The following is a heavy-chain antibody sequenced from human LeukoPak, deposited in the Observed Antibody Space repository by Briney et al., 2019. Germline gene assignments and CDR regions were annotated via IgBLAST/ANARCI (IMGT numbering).Heavy chain of an antibody. Sequence: PSETLSLTCTVSGGSISSYYWSWIRQPAGKGLEWIGRIYTSGSTNYNPSLKSRVTLSVDTSKNQFSLKLSSVTAADTAVYYCARGMYAVAGTSWFDPWGQGTLVTVSS. CDR3: ARGMYAVAGTSWFDP. J-gene: IGHJ5*02. D-gene: IGHD6-19*01. CDR1: GGSISSYY. V-gene: IGHV4-4*07. CDR2: IYTSGST.